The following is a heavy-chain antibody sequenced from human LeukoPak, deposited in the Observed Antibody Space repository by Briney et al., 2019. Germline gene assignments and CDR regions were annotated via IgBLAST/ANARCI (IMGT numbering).Heavy chain of an antibody. CDR2: ISAYNGNT. CDR3: ARDQQSYYDSSGYLWFDP. V-gene: IGHV1-18*01. Sequence: ASVKVSCKVSGYTFTSYGISWVRQAPGQGLEWMGWISAYNGNTNYAQKLQGRVTMTTDTSTSTAYMELRSLRSDDTAVYYCARDQQSYYDSSGYLWFDPWGQGTLVTVSS. CDR1: GYTFTSYG. J-gene: IGHJ5*02. D-gene: IGHD3-22*01.